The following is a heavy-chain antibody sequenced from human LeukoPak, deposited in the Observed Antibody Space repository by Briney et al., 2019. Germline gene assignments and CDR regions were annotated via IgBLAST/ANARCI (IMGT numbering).Heavy chain of an antibody. V-gene: IGHV3-23*01. CDR2: ISGSGGST. Sequence: GGSLRLSCTPSGFNLRSYWMYWVRQAPGKGLVWVSAISGSGGSTYYADSVKGRFTISRDNSKNTLYLQMNSLRIEDTAVYYCARDITRDCSGGSCRLSVLDIWGQGTMVTVSS. CDR1: GFNLRSYW. CDR3: ARDITRDCSGGSCRLSVLDI. D-gene: IGHD2-15*01. J-gene: IGHJ3*02.